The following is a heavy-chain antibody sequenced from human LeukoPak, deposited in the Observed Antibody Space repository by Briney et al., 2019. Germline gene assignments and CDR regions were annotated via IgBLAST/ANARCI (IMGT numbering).Heavy chain of an antibody. D-gene: IGHD3-3*01. CDR1: GYSFTSYW. J-gene: IGHJ5*02. V-gene: IGHV5-51*01. CDR2: IYPGDSDT. CDR3: ARHGVRFLEYGREEYGASWFDP. Sequence: PGESLKISCKGSGYSFTSYWIGWVRQPPGKGLEWMGIIYPGDSDTRYSPSFQGQVTISADKSISTAYLQSSSLKASDTAMYYCARHGVRFLEYGREEYGASWFDPWGQGTLVTVSS.